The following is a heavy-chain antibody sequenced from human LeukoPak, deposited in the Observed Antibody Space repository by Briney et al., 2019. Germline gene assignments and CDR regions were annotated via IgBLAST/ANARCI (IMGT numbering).Heavy chain of an antibody. D-gene: IGHD6-6*01. Sequence: GGSLRLSCAASGFTFSSYAMSWVRQAPGKGLEWVSAISSGGGRTYYADSVKGRFTISRDSSKNTLYLQMNSLRAEDTAVYYCAKDSSSSNYYYGLDVWGQGTTVTVSS. CDR2: ISSGGGRT. CDR3: AKDSSSSNYYYGLDV. CDR1: GFTFSSYA. J-gene: IGHJ6*02. V-gene: IGHV3-23*01.